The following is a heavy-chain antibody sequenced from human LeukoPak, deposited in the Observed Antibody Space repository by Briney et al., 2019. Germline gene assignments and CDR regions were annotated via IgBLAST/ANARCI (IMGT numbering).Heavy chain of an antibody. CDR1: GFTFSSYA. V-gene: IGHV3-23*01. CDR2: ISGSGGST. J-gene: IGHJ5*02. Sequence: GGSLRLSCAASGFTFSSYAMRWVRQAPGKGLEWVSAISGSGGSTYYADSVKGRFPISRDNSKNTLYLQMNSLRAEDTAVYYCAKEHEGYCSSTSCYSGFDPWGQGTLVTVSS. D-gene: IGHD2-2*01. CDR3: AKEHEGYCSSTSCYSGFDP.